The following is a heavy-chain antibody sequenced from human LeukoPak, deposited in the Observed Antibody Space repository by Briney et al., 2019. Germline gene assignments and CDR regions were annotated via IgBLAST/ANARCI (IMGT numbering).Heavy chain of an antibody. V-gene: IGHV4-59*01. D-gene: IGHD4-17*01. Sequence: PSETLSLTCTVSGGSISSYYWSWIRQPPGKGLEWIGYMYNSGSTNYNPSLKSRVTISIDTSKNQFSLKLSSVTAADTAVYYCARVPRFGDYGWFDPWGQGTLVTVSS. CDR3: ARVPRFGDYGWFDP. CDR1: GGSISSYY. CDR2: MYNSGST. J-gene: IGHJ5*02.